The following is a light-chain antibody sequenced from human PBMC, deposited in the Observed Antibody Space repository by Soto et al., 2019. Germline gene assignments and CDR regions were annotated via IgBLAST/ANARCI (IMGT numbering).Light chain of an antibody. V-gene: IGLV2-8*01. CDR2: EVS. Sequence: QSALTQPPSASGSPGQSVTISCTGTSSDVGGYNYVSWYQQHPGKAPKVMIYEVSKRPSGVPDRFSGSKSGNTASLTVSGLQAEDEGDYYCSSYAGSNLVFGGGTKLTVL. CDR3: SSYAGSNLV. CDR1: SSDVGGYNY. J-gene: IGLJ2*01.